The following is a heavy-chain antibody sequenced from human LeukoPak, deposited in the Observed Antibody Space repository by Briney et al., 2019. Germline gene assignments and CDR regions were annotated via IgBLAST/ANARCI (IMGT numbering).Heavy chain of an antibody. Sequence: ASVKVSCKASGYTFNNYGVTWVRQAPGQGLEWMGRISAYNGNANYARNLQDRVTMTTDTSMSTAYMELRRLRPSDTAVYYCARGPRYAYDSSALVLDFWGQGTLVSVSS. D-gene: IGHD3-22*01. CDR2: ISAYNGNA. CDR3: ARGPRYAYDSSALVLDF. V-gene: IGHV1-18*01. J-gene: IGHJ4*02. CDR1: GYTFNNYG.